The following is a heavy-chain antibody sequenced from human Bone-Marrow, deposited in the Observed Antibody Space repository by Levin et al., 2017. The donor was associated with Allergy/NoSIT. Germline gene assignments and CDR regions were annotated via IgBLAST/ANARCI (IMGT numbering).Heavy chain of an antibody. CDR2: ISHDGRVK. CDR3: AKEANLVAVVEYNWFDP. J-gene: IGHJ5*02. V-gene: IGHV3-30*18. Sequence: AGGSLRLSCVASGFTFNDYAMHWVRQAPGKGLEWVAFISHDGRVKYYADSVKGRFTISRDNSKDTMYLQMNSLRADDTAVYYCAKEANLVAVVEYNWFDPWGQGTLVTVSS. D-gene: IGHD6-19*01. CDR1: GFTFNDYA.